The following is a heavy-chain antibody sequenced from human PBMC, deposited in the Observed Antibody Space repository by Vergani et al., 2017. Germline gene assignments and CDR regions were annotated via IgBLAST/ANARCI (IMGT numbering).Heavy chain of an antibody. J-gene: IGHJ6*02. CDR1: GFTFSDFS. D-gene: IGHD2-8*01. Sequence: VQLVESGGGLVKPGGSLRLSCAASGFTFSDFSMSWVRQAPGKGLEWVAFIGSSGPYINYADSVKGRFIIFRDNTNNSLFLQLRSLRAEDAAVYYCARDCTSGGCPDNYGMDVWGQGATVTVSS. V-gene: IGHV3-21*06. CDR2: IGSSGPYI. CDR3: ARDCTSGGCPDNYGMDV.